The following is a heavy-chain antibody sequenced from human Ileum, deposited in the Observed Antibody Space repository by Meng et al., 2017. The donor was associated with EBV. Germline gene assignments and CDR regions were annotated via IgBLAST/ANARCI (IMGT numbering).Heavy chain of an antibody. Sequence: VQLVEAGGGVVQPGRSLRLSCAASGFTFSNYGMHWVRQAPGKGLEWVAVIWYDGSNNYYADSVKGRFTIFRDDSKNTLYLQMNSLRAEDTALYYCARGGGSSYGYIPYWGQGALVTVSS. V-gene: IGHV3-33*01. J-gene: IGHJ4*02. CDR2: IWYDGSNN. CDR1: GFTFSNYG. CDR3: ARGGGSSYGYIPY. D-gene: IGHD5-18*01.